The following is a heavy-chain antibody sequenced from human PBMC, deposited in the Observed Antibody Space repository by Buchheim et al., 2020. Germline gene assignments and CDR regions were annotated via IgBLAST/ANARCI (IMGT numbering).Heavy chain of an antibody. CDR3: ARDGKDFDY. J-gene: IGHJ4*02. Sequence: QVQLVESGEGVVQPGMSLTLSCTASGFTFRSYAMQWVRQAPGKGLEWVAVISYDGSNKYYADSVKGRFTISRDNSKNTLYLQMNSLRAEDTAVYYCARDGKDFDYWGQGTL. V-gene: IGHV3-30-3*01. D-gene: IGHD1-26*01. CDR2: ISYDGSNK. CDR1: GFTFRSYA.